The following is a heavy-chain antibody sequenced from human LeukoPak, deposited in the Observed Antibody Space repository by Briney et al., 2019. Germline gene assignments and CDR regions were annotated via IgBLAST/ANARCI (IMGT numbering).Heavy chain of an antibody. D-gene: IGHD3-3*01. CDR1: GGSFSGYY. J-gene: IGHJ4*02. CDR3: ARREGLTYYDFWSGNRYYFDY. V-gene: IGHV4-34*01. Sequence: SETLSLTCAVYGGSFSGYYWSWIRQPPGKGLEWIGEINHSGSTNYNPSLKSRVTISVDTSKNQFSLKLSSVTAAGTAVYYCARREGLTYYDFWSGNRYYFDYWGQGTLVTVSS. CDR2: INHSGST.